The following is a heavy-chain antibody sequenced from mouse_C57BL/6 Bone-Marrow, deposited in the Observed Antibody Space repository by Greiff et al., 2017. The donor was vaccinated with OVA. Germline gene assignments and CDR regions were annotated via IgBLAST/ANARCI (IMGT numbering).Heavy chain of an antibody. CDR3: ARLDSSGYGAY. V-gene: IGHV1-81*01. D-gene: IGHD3-2*02. Sequence: VMLVESGAELARPGASVKLSCKASGYTFTSYGISWVKQRTGQGLEWIGEIYPRSGNTYYNEKFKGKATLTADKSSSTAYMELRSLTSEDSAVYFCARLDSSGYGAYWGQGTLVTVSA. CDR1: GYTFTSYG. CDR2: IYPRSGNT. J-gene: IGHJ3*01.